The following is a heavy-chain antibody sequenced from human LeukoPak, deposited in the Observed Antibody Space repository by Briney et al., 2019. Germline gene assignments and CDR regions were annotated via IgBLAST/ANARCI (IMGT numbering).Heavy chain of an antibody. CDR3: ARATDIVATYGMDV. J-gene: IGHJ6*04. V-gene: IGHV2-70*01. D-gene: IGHD5-12*01. CDR2: IDWDDDK. Sequence: ESGPALVKPTQTLTLTCTFSGFSLSTSGMCVSWIRQPTGKALEWLALIDWDDDKYYSTSLKTRLTISKDTSKNQVVLTMTNMDPVDTATYYCARATDIVATYGMDVWGKGTTVTVSS. CDR1: GFSLSTSGMC.